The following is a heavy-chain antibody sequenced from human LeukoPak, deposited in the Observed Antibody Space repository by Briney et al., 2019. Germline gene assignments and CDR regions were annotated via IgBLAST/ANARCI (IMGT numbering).Heavy chain of an antibody. V-gene: IGHV3-23*01. Sequence: GGSLRLSCVASGFIFSDYGIQWVRQAPGKGLEWVSAITGSGGGKFYADSVKGRFTISRDNSKDTLYLQMNSLRAGDTAVYYCAKMVVEWLGAFDIWGQGTMVTVSS. J-gene: IGHJ3*02. CDR1: GFIFSDYG. CDR3: AKMVVEWLGAFDI. D-gene: IGHD5-12*01. CDR2: ITGSGGGK.